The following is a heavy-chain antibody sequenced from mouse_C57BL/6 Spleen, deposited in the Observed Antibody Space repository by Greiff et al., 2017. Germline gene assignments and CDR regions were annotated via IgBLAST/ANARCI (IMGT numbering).Heavy chain of an antibody. CDR2: IYPRSGNP. D-gene: IGHD1-3*01. Sequence: QVQLQQSGAELARPGASVKLSCKASGYTFTSYGISWVKQRTGQGLEWIGEIYPRSGNPYYNEKFKGKATLTADKSSSTAYMELRSLTSEDSSVYFWASNEVVAGPEDFDVWGTGTTVTVSS. J-gene: IGHJ1*03. CDR3: ASNEVVAGPEDFDV. CDR1: GYTFTSYG. V-gene: IGHV1-81*01.